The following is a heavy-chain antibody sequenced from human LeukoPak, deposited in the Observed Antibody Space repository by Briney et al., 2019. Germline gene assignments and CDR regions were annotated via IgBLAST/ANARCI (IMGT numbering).Heavy chain of an antibody. J-gene: IGHJ4*02. V-gene: IGHV5-51*01. CDR3: ARLGIGEYYFDY. Sequence: GESLKISCTASGYSFTSFWIGWVRQMPGKGLEWMGIIYPRDSDTRYSPSFQGQFFISVDKSINTAHLLSSGLKTSDTAIYYCARLGIGEYYFDYWGQGTLVTVSS. CDR2: IYPRDSDT. CDR1: GYSFTSFW. D-gene: IGHD3-10*01.